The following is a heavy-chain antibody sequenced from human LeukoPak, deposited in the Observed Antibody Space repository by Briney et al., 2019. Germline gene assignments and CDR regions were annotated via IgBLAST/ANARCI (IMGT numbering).Heavy chain of an antibody. CDR2: IKEDGIET. CDR3: ARVGSLYYYYMDV. J-gene: IGHJ6*03. D-gene: IGHD6-13*01. CDR1: GFSFRIYY. V-gene: IGHV3-7*01. Sequence: GGSLRLSCAASGFSFRIYYMTWVRQAPGKGLEWVANIKEDGIETYYVDPVKGRFTISRDNVKNSLYLQMNSLRAEDTAIYYCARVGSLYYYYMDVWGKGTMVTVSS.